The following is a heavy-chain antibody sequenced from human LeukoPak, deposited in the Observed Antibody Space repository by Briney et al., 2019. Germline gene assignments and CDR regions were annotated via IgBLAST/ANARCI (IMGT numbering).Heavy chain of an antibody. CDR1: GGSFSGYY. CDR2: INHSGST. Sequence: SETLSLTCAVYGGSFSGYYWSWIRQPAGKGLEWSGEINHSGSTNYNPSLKSRVTISVDTSKNQFSLKLSSVTAADTAVYYCAVGYCSSTSCYRIGYWGQGTLVTVSS. V-gene: IGHV4-34*01. J-gene: IGHJ4*02. D-gene: IGHD2-2*02. CDR3: AVGYCSSTSCYRIGY.